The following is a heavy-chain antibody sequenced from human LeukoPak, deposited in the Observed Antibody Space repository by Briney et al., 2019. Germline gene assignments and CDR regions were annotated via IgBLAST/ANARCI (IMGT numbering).Heavy chain of an antibody. V-gene: IGHV3-21*01. CDR1: GFTFSSYS. Sequence: GGSLRLSCAASGFTFSSYSMNWVRQAPGKGLEWVSSISSSSSYIYYADSVKRRFTISRDNAKNSLYLQMNSLRAEDTAVYYCARGGGYCSSTSCLYFDYWGQGTLVTVSS. CDR3: ARGGGYCSSTSCLYFDY. J-gene: IGHJ4*02. D-gene: IGHD2-2*01. CDR2: ISSSSSYI.